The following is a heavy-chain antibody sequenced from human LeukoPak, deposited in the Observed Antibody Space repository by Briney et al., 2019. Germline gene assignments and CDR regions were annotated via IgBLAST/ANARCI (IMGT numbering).Heavy chain of an antibody. CDR1: GYTFTSYG. CDR3: ARDFGGSSWYPYYFDY. V-gene: IGHV1-18*01. J-gene: IGHJ4*02. D-gene: IGHD6-13*01. CDR2: ISAYNGNT. Sequence: ASVKVSCKASGYTFTSYGISWVRQAPGQGLEWMGWISAYNGNTNYAQKLQGRVTMTTDTSTSTAYMELRSLRSDDAAVYYCARDFGGSSWYPYYFDYWGQGTLVTVSS.